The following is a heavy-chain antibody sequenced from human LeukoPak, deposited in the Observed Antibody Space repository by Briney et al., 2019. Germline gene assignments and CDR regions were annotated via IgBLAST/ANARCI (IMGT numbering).Heavy chain of an antibody. Sequence: PGGSLRLSCAASGFTFSSYAMSWVRQAPGKGLEWVSAISGSGGSTYYADSVKGRFTISRDNSKNTLYLQMNSLRAEDTAVYYCAKVLYCSGGSCYSPFDYWGQGTLVTVSS. D-gene: IGHD2-15*01. CDR1: GFTFSSYA. CDR3: AKVLYCSGGSCYSPFDY. V-gene: IGHV3-23*01. CDR2: ISGSGGST. J-gene: IGHJ4*02.